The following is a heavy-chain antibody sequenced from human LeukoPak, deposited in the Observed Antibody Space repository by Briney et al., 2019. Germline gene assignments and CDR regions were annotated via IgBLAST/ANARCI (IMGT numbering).Heavy chain of an antibody. V-gene: IGHV4-61*08. Sequence: SETLSLTCTVSGGSISSGDYYWSWIRQPPGKGLEWIGYIYYSGSTNYNPSLKSRVTISVDTSKNQFSLKLNSVTAADTAVYYCARGGSSVVTPVDYWGQGTLVTVSS. CDR1: GGSISSGDYY. D-gene: IGHD4-23*01. J-gene: IGHJ4*02. CDR2: IYYSGST. CDR3: ARGGSSVVTPVDY.